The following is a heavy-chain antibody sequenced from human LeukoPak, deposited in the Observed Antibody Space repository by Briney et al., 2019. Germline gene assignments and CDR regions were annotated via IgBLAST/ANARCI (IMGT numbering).Heavy chain of an antibody. CDR1: GGSISSSSYY. Sequence: SETLSLTCTVSGGSISSSSYYWGWIRQPPGKGLEWIGSIYHSGSTYYNPSLKSRVTISVDTSKNQFSLKLSSVTAADTAVYYCARGSPEYYYDSSGWYFDYWGQGTLVTVSS. V-gene: IGHV4-39*07. J-gene: IGHJ4*02. D-gene: IGHD3-22*01. CDR2: IYHSGST. CDR3: ARGSPEYYYDSSGWYFDY.